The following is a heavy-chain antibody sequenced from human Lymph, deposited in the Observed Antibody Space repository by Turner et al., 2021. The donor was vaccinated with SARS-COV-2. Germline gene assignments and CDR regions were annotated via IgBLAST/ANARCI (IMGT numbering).Heavy chain of an antibody. CDR3: ARDLGAMVANTFDI. D-gene: IGHD5-12*01. Sequence: GRCVLQPWRSMRLACAASGFTFNNYGIHWVRQAPGKGLEWVEVISYDGSNKFYAYSLQAGFTIRSDCSNRMLSLEMPILTVVYPAVYYCARDLGAMVANTFDIWGQGTMVTVSS. V-gene: IGHV3-30*03. CDR2: ISYDGSNK. CDR1: GFTFNNYG. J-gene: IGHJ3*02.